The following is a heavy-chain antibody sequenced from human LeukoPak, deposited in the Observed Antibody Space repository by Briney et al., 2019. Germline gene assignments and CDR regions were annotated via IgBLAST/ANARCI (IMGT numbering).Heavy chain of an antibody. V-gene: IGHV3-7*01. J-gene: IGHJ4*02. CDR2: INQDGRAK. Sequence: GGSLRLSCAASGFTFSNYWMSWVRQASGKGLEWVGNINQDGRAKYYVDSVKGRFTISRDNAKNSVYLQMNSLRDEDTAVYYCASSHDSSGNDWGQGTLVTVSS. CDR3: ASSHDSSGND. D-gene: IGHD3-22*01. CDR1: GFTFSNYW.